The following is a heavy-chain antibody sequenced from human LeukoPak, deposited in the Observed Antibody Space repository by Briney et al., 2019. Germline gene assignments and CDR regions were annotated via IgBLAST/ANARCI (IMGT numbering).Heavy chain of an antibody. CDR3: AKGGYCSSTICYTIGGLIDY. V-gene: IGHV3-30*02. J-gene: IGHJ4*02. CDR2: TRYDGSDK. CDR1: GFTLSNYV. D-gene: IGHD2-2*01. Sequence: PGGSLRLSCAASGFTLSNYVMHWVRQAPGKGLEWVAFTRYDGSDKYNADSLKGRFTISRDNSKNTLYLQMNSLRAEDTALYYCAKGGYCSSTICYTIGGLIDYWGQGTLVTVSS.